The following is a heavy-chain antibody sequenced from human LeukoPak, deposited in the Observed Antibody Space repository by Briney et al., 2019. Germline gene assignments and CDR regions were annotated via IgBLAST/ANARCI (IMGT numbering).Heavy chain of an antibody. J-gene: IGHJ4*02. Sequence: GGSLRLSCAASGFTVSSNYMSWVRQAPGKGLEWVSVIYSGGSTYYADSVKGRFTISRDNSKNTLYLQMNSLRAEDTAVYYCARVQNYYGSRHLDYWGQGTLVTVSS. CDR3: ARVQNYYGSRHLDY. D-gene: IGHD3-10*01. CDR1: GFTVSSNY. CDR2: IYSGGST. V-gene: IGHV3-53*01.